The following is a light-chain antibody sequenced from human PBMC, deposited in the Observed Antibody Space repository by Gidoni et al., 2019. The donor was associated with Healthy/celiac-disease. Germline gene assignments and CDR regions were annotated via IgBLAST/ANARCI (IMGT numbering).Light chain of an antibody. CDR2: CAS. J-gene: IGKJ2*01. Sequence: EIVMTQSPATLSVSPGERATLSCRASQNVNSNLAWYQQKPGQAPKLLIYCASTRATGFPARFSGSGSGKEFTLTISSLQSEDFAVYYCQQYNNWPYTFGQGTKLEIK. CDR1: QNVNSN. CDR3: QQYNNWPYT. V-gene: IGKV3-15*01.